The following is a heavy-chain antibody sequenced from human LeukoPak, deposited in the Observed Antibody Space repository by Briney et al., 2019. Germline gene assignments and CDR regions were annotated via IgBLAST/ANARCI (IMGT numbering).Heavy chain of an antibody. CDR2: IYTSGST. CDR3: ARDRYIEAKQSPPPKYYYDSSGEGHYFDY. D-gene: IGHD3-22*01. Sequence: SETLSLTCTVSGGSISSYYWSWIRQPPGKGLEWIGYIYTSGSTNYNPSLKSRVTISVDTSKNQFSLKLSSVTAADTAVYYCARDRYIEAKQSPPPKYYYDSSGEGHYFDYWGQGTLVTVSS. J-gene: IGHJ4*02. CDR1: GGSISSYY. V-gene: IGHV4-4*09.